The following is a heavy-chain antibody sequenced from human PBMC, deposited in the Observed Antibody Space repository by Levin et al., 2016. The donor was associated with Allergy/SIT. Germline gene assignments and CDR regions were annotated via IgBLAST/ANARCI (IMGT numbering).Heavy chain of an antibody. CDR2: IGGSGGRT. CDR3: AKFVEKMAGPQWLAPLNRYCLDS. CDR1: GFPFSAYA. Sequence: GESLKISCNTSGFPFSAYAMNWVRQTPGKGLEWVAAIGGSGGRTYYADSVKGRFTISRDNSENTLYLQINSPRADDTATYYCAKFVEKMAGPQWLAPLNRYCLDSWGPGTLVTVSS. V-gene: IGHV3-23*01. J-gene: IGHJ5*02. D-gene: IGHD6-19*01.